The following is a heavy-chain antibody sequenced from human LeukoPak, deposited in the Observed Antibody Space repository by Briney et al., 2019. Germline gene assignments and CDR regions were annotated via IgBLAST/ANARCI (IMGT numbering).Heavy chain of an antibody. CDR3: TQWADVALMDV. V-gene: IGHV3-73*01. J-gene: IGHJ6*02. Sequence: QPGGSLKLSCAASEFNFSGSAVHWVRQASGKGLEWVGRIRSKANSYGTAYSESVKGRFSISRDDSKSTSYLQMNSLKSEDTAVYFCTQWADVALMDVWGQGTTVIVSS. CDR1: EFNFSGSA. CDR2: IRSKANSYGT. D-gene: IGHD2-8*01.